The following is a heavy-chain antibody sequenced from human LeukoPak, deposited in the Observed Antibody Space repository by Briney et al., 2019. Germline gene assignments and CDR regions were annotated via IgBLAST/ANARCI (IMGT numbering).Heavy chain of an antibody. CDR1: GFTFSNYA. D-gene: IGHD4-11*01. CDR2: ISGSGGST. Sequence: QPGGPLRLSCAASGFTFSNYAMNWVRQAPGKGLEWVSGISGSGGSTYYADSVKGRFTISRDNSKNTLYLQMISLRAEDTAVYYCAKDRYSNYGNWFDPWGQGTLVTVFS. J-gene: IGHJ5*02. CDR3: AKDRYSNYGNWFDP. V-gene: IGHV3-23*01.